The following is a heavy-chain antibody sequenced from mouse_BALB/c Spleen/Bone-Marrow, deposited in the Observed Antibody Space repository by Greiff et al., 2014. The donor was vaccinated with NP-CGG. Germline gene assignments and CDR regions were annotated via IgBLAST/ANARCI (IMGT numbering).Heavy chain of an antibody. V-gene: IGHV3-8*02. CDR1: GDSITSGY. D-gene: IGHD1-1*01. J-gene: IGHJ4*01. Sequence: VQLKESGPSLVKPSQTLSLTCSVPGDSITSGYWNWIRKFPGNKLEYMGYISYSGSTYYNPSLKSRISITRDTSKNQYYLQLNSVTTEDAATYYCARGGGSSYNYAMDYWGQGTSVTVSS. CDR2: ISYSGST. CDR3: ARGGGSSYNYAMDY.